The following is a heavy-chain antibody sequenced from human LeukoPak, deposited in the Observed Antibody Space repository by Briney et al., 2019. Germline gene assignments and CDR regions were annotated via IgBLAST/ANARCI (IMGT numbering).Heavy chain of an antibody. V-gene: IGHV1-2*02. J-gene: IGHJ5*02. CDR2: INPNSGGT. CDR1: GYTFTGYY. D-gene: IGHD3-10*01. Sequence: GASVKVSCKASGYTFTGYYMHWVRQAPGQGLERMGWINPNSGGTNYAQKFQGRVTMTRDTSISTAYMELSRLRSDDTAVYYCARDGSGSYYKNWFDPWGQGTLVTVSS. CDR3: ARDGSGSYYKNWFDP.